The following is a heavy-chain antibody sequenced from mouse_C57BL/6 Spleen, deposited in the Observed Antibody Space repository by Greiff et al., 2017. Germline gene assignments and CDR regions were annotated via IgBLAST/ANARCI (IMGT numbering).Heavy chain of an antibody. CDR2: SRNKANDYTT. J-gene: IGHJ2*01. CDR3: ARDSTGTFDY. V-gene: IGHV7-1*01. CDR1: GFTFSDFY. Sequence: EVNVVESGGGLVQSGRSLRLSCVTSGFTFSDFYMEWVRQAPGKGLEWIAASRNKANDYTTEYSASVKGRFIVSRDTSQSILYLQMNALRAEDTAIYYCARDSTGTFDYWGQGTTLTVSS. D-gene: IGHD4-1*01.